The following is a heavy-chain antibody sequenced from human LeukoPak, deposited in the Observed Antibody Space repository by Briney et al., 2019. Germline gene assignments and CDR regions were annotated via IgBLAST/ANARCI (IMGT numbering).Heavy chain of an antibody. CDR3: ARSPRVAVAGTDYMDV. CDR1: GGSISSISYY. D-gene: IGHD6-19*01. V-gene: IGHV4-39*07. Sequence: SETLSLTCTVSGGSISSISYYWGWIRQPPGKGLEWIGHIYYSGSTFYNPSLKSRVTISVDTSKNQFSLKLSSVTAADTAVYYCARSPRVAVAGTDYMDVWGKGTTVTISS. J-gene: IGHJ6*03. CDR2: IYYSGST.